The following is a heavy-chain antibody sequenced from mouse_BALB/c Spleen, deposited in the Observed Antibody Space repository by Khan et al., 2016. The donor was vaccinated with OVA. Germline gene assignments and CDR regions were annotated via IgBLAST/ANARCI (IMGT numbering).Heavy chain of an antibody. J-gene: IGHJ3*01. Sequence: QVQLQQSGPDLVKPGASVKMSCKASGYTFTDFLISWVKQRPGQGLEWIGEIYPGSGYTYYNEKFRGKAILTSDKSSNTAYMQLNSLTSEDSAVSFGGKAGYGGFAYWGQRALVTGSA. CDR1: GYTFTDFL. CDR3: GKAGYGGFAY. CDR2: IYPGSGYT. V-gene: IGHV1-77*01. D-gene: IGHD3-2*02.